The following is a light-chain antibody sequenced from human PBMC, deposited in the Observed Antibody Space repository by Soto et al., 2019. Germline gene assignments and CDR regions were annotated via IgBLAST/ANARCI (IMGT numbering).Light chain of an antibody. Sequence: QSALTQPASVSGSPGQSITISCTGTSSDVGSYNLVSWYQQHPGKAPKLMIYEVSKRPSGVPNRFSGSKSGNTASLTISGLQAEDEADYYCCSYAGSSTWFGGGTKLTVL. CDR3: CSYAGSSTW. V-gene: IGLV2-23*02. J-gene: IGLJ3*02. CDR2: EVS. CDR1: SSDVGSYNL.